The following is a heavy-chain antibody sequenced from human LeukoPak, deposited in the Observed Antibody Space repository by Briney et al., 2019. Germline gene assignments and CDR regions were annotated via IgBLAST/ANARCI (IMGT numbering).Heavy chain of an antibody. V-gene: IGHV3-48*01. D-gene: IGHD3-3*01. CDR2: ISSSSNTI. J-gene: IGHJ4*02. CDR3: ARDGFDFWSGYPTTVDY. CDR1: GFTFSSYS. Sequence: GGSLRLSCVASGFTFSSYSMNWVRQSPGKGLEWVSYISSSSNTIYYADSVKGRFTISRDNANNSLCLQMNSLRAEGTAVYYCARDGFDFWSGYPTTVDYWGQGTLVTVSS.